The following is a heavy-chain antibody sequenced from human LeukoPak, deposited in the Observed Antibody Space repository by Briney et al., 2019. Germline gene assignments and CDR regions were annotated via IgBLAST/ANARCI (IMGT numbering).Heavy chain of an antibody. D-gene: IGHD3-22*01. CDR3: ARFSQYSDSTYHELDY. CDR1: GVSTDSFY. J-gene: IGHJ4*02. V-gene: IGHV4-59*01. Sequence: SETLSLTCIVSGVSTDSFYWSWIRQPPGKGLEWIGYIYYSGTTNYNPSLKSRVTISVDPSKNQFSLKLSSVTAADTAVYYCARFSQYSDSTYHELDYWGQGTLVSVSS. CDR2: IYYSGTT.